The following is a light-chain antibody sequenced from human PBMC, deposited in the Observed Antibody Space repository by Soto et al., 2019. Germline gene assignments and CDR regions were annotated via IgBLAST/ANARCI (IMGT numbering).Light chain of an antibody. J-gene: IGLJ7*01. CDR2: ENN. V-gene: IGLV1-51*02. CDR3: GTWDSSLNTYV. CDR1: SSNIGNNY. Sequence: QSVLTQPPSVSAAPGQTVTISCSGSSSNIGNNYVSWYQQLPGTAPKLLIYENNKRPSGIPDRFSGSKSGTSATLGITGLQTGDEADYYCGTWDSSLNTYVFGSGTQLTVL.